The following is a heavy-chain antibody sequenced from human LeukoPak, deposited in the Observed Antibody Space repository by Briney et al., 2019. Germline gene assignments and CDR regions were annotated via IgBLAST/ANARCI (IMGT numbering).Heavy chain of an antibody. V-gene: IGHV1-24*01. CDR2: FDLEDGQT. Sequence: ASVKVSCKASGYTFTNYYMHWVRQAPGKGLEWMGGFDLEDGQTIYAQKFQGRVTMTEDTSTDTAYMELSSLRSEDTAVYYCATAGFAMIVYGASDIWGQGTMVTVSS. J-gene: IGHJ3*02. CDR1: GYTFTNYY. CDR3: ATAGFAMIVYGASDI. D-gene: IGHD3-22*01.